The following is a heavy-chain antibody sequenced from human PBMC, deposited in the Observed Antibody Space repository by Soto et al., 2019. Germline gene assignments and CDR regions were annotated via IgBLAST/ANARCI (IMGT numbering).Heavy chain of an antibody. D-gene: IGHD2-2*03. CDR1: GFTISSYA. Sequence: QVQLVESGGGVVQRGRSLRLSCAASGFTISSYAMHWVRQAPGKGLEWVAVISYDGSNKYYADSVKGRFTISRDNSKNTLSLQTNRLRAENLAVYYCARDPDGYCSSTSCYGIDYWGQGTLVTVSS. CDR3: ARDPDGYCSSTSCYGIDY. V-gene: IGHV3-30-3*01. CDR2: ISYDGSNK. J-gene: IGHJ4*02.